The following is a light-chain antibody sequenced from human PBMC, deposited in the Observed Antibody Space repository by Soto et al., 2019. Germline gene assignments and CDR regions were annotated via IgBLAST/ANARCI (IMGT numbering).Light chain of an antibody. Sequence: EIVLTQSPGTLSLSPGERATLSCRASQSVSSSYLAWYQQKPGQAPRLLIYGASSRATGIPDRFSGSGSGTDFTLTISRLEPEDFEVYYCQQYGGSPRTFGQGTKV. CDR3: QQYGGSPRT. J-gene: IGKJ1*01. CDR1: QSVSSSY. V-gene: IGKV3-20*01. CDR2: GAS.